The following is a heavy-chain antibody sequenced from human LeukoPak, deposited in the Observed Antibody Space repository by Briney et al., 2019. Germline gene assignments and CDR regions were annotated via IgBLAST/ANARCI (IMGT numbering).Heavy chain of an antibody. CDR2: IYYSGST. J-gene: IGHJ4*02. CDR3: ARDGAVAGSAYFDY. D-gene: IGHD6-19*01. V-gene: IGHV4-59*01. CDR1: GGSISNYY. Sequence: SETLSLTCTVSGGSISNYYWSWIRQPPGKGLEWIGYIYYSGSTNSNPSLRSRVTVSVDTSKNQFSLKLSSVTAADTAVYYCARDGAVAGSAYFDYWGQGTLVTVSS.